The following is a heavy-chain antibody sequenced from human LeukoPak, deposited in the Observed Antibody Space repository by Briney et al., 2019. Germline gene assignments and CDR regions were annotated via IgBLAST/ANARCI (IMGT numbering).Heavy chain of an antibody. J-gene: IGHJ6*02. D-gene: IGHD6-13*01. Sequence: SETLSLTCTVSGGSISSYYWSWIRQPPGKGLEGIGDIYYSVSTNYNPSLTSRVTISVDPSKNQFSLTLSSVTAADPAVYYCARASSSWYGMDVWGQGTTVTVSS. CDR1: GGSISSYY. CDR3: ARASSSWYGMDV. CDR2: IYYSVST. V-gene: IGHV4-59*01.